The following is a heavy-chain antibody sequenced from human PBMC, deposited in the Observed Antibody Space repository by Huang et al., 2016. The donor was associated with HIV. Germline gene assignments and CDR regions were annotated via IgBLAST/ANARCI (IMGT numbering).Heavy chain of an antibody. D-gene: IGHD7-27*01. Sequence: QITLKESGPTVIKPTQTLTLTCSFSGFSLIHKGVGVGWIRQPPGKALEWLVLMYWDDDKSFTPSLKNRITITKDTSKNQVVFTMTKLDPMDTGTYYCAHIGRLGNYYMDVWGNGTTVTVSS. CDR1: GFSLIHKGVG. V-gene: IGHV2-5*02. CDR2: MYWDDDK. J-gene: IGHJ6*03. CDR3: AHIGRLGNYYMDV.